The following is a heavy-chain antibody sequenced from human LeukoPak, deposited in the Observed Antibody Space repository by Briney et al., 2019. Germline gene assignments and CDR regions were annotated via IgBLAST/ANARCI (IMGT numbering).Heavy chain of an antibody. CDR3: ATSAHSYIGSSLYY. D-gene: IGHD2-15*01. CDR2: ISIDSSIT. J-gene: IGHJ4*02. V-gene: IGHV3-74*01. Sequence: GXXXRLSCAAYGFTFSSYWMQWVRQDRGXXXGXVSRISIDSSITSSADPVKGRFTISRDNAKITLYLQINSLRAEDTALYYCATSAHSYIGSSLYYWCRGTLVTVSS. CDR1: GFTFSSYW.